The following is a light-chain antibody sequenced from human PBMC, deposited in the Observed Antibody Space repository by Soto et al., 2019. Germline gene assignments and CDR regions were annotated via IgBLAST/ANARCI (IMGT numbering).Light chain of an antibody. V-gene: IGKV1-39*01. Sequence: PMTQSPSSLSASVGDRVTITCRASQRITTYLNWYQQKPGEAPKLLISTSGTLQRGVPSRFSGGGSGTDFTLTITALRPEDFATYFCQQTYSTPYTFGQGTKLEIK. J-gene: IGKJ2*01. CDR3: QQTYSTPYT. CDR1: QRITTY. CDR2: TSG.